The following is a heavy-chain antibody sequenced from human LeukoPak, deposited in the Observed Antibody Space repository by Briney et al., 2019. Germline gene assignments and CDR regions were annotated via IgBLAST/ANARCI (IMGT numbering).Heavy chain of an antibody. CDR3: ARYWGSSGPYYFDY. D-gene: IGHD3-22*01. Sequence: ASVKVSCKGSGYTFTSYATNWVRQAPGQGLEWMGWISAYNGNTNYAQKLQGRVTMTTDTSTSTAYMELRSLRSDDTAVYYCARYWGSSGPYYFDYWGQGTLVTVSS. CDR1: GYTFTSYA. CDR2: ISAYNGNT. J-gene: IGHJ4*02. V-gene: IGHV1-18*01.